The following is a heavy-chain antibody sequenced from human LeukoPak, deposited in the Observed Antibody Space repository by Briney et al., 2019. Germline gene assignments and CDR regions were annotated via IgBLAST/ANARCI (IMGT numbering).Heavy chain of an antibody. V-gene: IGHV5-51*01. Sequence: GESLKISCKGSGYRFTNYWIGWVRQMPGKGLEWMGVIYPGDSDTRYSPSFQGQVTISAVKSISTVYLQWSSLTASDTAIYYCARRGYYYGSGSYYIDAFDIWGQGTMVTVSS. D-gene: IGHD3-10*01. CDR2: IYPGDSDT. J-gene: IGHJ3*02. CDR1: GYRFTNYW. CDR3: ARRGYYYGSGSYYIDAFDI.